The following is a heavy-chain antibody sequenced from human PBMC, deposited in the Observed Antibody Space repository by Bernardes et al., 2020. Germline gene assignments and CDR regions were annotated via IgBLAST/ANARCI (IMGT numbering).Heavy chain of an antibody. D-gene: IGHD3-22*01. J-gene: IGHJ4*02. V-gene: IGHV3-74*01. CDR3: ARGFYYDSSGED. CDR1: GFSFSSYW. CDR2: INSDGSST. Sequence: GGSLRLSCAASGFSFSSYWMHWVRQAPGKGLVWVSRINSDGSSTIYADFVKGRFTISRDNTKNTVYLQMNGLSAEDTAVYYCARGFYYDSSGEDWGQGTLVNVSA.